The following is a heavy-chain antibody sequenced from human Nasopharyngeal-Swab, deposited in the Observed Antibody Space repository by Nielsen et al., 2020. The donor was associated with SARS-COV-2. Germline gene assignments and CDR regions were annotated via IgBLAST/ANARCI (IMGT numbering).Heavy chain of an antibody. J-gene: IGHJ4*02. Sequence: GESLKISCAASGFTFSSYWMSWVRQAPGKGLEWVATIKQDGSEKYSVDSVKGRFTISRDNAKNSLYLQMNSLRAEDTAVYYCARDQLDHPYDYVWGTYRYTYFDYWGQGTLVPSPQ. V-gene: IGHV3-7*01. CDR3: ARDQLDHPYDYVWGTYRYTYFDY. D-gene: IGHD3-16*02. CDR1: GFTFSSYW. CDR2: IKQDGSEK.